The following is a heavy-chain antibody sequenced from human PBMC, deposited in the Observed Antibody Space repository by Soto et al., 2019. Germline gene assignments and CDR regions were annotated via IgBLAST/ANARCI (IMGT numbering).Heavy chain of an antibody. CDR2: IRGRGGRS. J-gene: IGHJ4*02. D-gene: IGHD3-16*01. V-gene: IGHV3-23*01. CDR1: GFTFSNYA. Sequence: EVQLLDSGGGLVQPGGSLRLSCAASGFTFSNYAMTWVRQGPGKGLEWVSGIRGRGGRSYYAYSVKGRFTISRDNSQGTLYLQMNSLRAGDTPVYYCAKDYFVWSCKQPYYFYHWGQGTLVTGSS. CDR3: AKDYFVWSCKQPYYFYH.